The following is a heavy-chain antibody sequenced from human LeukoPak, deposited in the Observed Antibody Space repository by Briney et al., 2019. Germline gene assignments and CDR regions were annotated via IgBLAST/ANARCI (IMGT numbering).Heavy chain of an antibody. D-gene: IGHD1-7*01. CDR3: ASRTGTTGYHYYMDL. Sequence: GGSLRLSCEASEFTFSRYSMNWVRQSPGKGLEWVSYISSSGRTISYADSVKGRFTISRDNVKNSVDLQMNSLRAEDTAMYYCASRTGTTGYHYYMDLWGNGTTVTVSS. CDR1: EFTFSRYS. V-gene: IGHV3-48*04. CDR2: ISSSGRTI. J-gene: IGHJ6*03.